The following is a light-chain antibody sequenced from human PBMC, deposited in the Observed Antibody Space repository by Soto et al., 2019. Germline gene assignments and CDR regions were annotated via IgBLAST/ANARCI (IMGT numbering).Light chain of an antibody. J-gene: IGKJ5*01. CDR3: LLRMNRPLT. CDR1: ETVSSY. CDR2: DAS. V-gene: IGKV3-11*01. Sequence: SPVHVSLSTGDRATRSCRASETVSSYLLWYQQKPGQDPRLVIYDASKRATGIPARVSGSGSETDFTLTISSLEPEDVGGYYSLLRMNRPLTFGQGTRLDIK.